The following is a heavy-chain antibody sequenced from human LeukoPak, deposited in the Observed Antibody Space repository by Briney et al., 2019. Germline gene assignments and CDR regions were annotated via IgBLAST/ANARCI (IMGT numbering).Heavy chain of an antibody. CDR2: IYYTGST. J-gene: IGHJ4*02. CDR1: GGSISSYY. CDR3: ASGSKAAPGTFDY. Sequence: PSETLSLTCTVSGGSISSYYWSWIRQPPGKGLEWIGYIYYTGSTDYNPSLKSRVAISVDTSKNQFSLKLSSVTAADTAVYYCASGSKAAPGTFDYWGQGTLVTVSS. V-gene: IGHV4-59*01. D-gene: IGHD6-13*01.